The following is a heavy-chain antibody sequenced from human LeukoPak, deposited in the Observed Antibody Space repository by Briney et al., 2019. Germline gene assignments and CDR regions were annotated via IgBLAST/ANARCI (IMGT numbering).Heavy chain of an antibody. D-gene: IGHD2-2*02. Sequence: GRSLRLSCAASGFTFSSYAMHWVRQAPGKGLEWVAVISYDGSNKYYADSVKGRFTISRDNSKNTLYLQMNSLRAEDTAVYYCARDRGDCSSTSCYSFLFDPWGQGTLVTVSS. CDR3: ARDRGDCSSTSCYSFLFDP. CDR1: GFTFSSYA. CDR2: ISYDGSNK. V-gene: IGHV3-30*04. J-gene: IGHJ5*02.